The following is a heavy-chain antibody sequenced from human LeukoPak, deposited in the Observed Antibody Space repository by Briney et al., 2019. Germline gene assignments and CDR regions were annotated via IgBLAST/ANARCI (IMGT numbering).Heavy chain of an antibody. Sequence: SETLSLTCAVSGDAITDNFWSWVRQPSGQALEWIGHIYYTGSTNYNPSLTSRVTMSLDRSRSQFSLKLSSVTAADTAVYYCARLLTRFQFDYWGQGALVTVSS. CDR1: GDAITDNF. CDR3: ARLLTRFQFDY. V-gene: IGHV4-59*08. J-gene: IGHJ4*02. D-gene: IGHD4-23*01. CDR2: IYYTGST.